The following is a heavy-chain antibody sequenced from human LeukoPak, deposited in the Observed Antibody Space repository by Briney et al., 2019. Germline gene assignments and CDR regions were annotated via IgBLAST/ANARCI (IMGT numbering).Heavy chain of an antibody. D-gene: IGHD3-10*01. CDR3: ARERHYDAFDI. CDR2: ITWNSDRK. CDR1: GFTFDDYA. J-gene: IGHJ3*02. V-gene: IGHV3-9*01. Sequence: GGSLRLSCAASGFTFDDYAMHWVRQAPGKGLEWVSGITWNSDRKGYADSVKGRFTISRDNAKNSLYLQMNSLRAEDTALYYCARERHYDAFDIWGQGTMVTVSS.